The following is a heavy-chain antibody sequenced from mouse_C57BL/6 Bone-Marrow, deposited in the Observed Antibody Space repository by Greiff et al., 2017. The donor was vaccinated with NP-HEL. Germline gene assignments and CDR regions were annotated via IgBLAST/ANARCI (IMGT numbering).Heavy chain of an antibody. Sequence: VQLQQSGAELVMPGASVKLSCKASGYTFTSYWMHWLKQRPGQGLEWIGEIDPSDSYTNYNQKFKGKSTLTVDKSSSTAYMQLSSLTSEDSAVYYCARGAYDGDWGQGTTLTVSS. CDR2: IDPSDSYT. V-gene: IGHV1-69*01. D-gene: IGHD2-3*01. J-gene: IGHJ2*01. CDR1: GYTFTSYW. CDR3: ARGAYDGD.